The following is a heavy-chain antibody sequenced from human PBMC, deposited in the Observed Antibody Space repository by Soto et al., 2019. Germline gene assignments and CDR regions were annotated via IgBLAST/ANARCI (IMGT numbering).Heavy chain of an antibody. V-gene: IGHV3-23*01. J-gene: IGHJ6*02. CDR1: GFTFSIYA. D-gene: IGHD3-16*02. CDR3: AKDIMITFGGVIAYYGMDV. Sequence: GSLRLSCAASGFTFSIYATSWVRQAPGKGLEWVSAISGSGGSTYYADSVKGRFTISRDNSKNTLYLQMNSLRAEDTAVYYCAKDIMITFGGVIAYYGMDVWGQGTTVTVSS. CDR2: ISGSGGST.